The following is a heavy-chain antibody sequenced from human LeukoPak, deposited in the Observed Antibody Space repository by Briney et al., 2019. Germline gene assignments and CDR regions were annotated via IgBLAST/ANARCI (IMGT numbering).Heavy chain of an antibody. J-gene: IGHJ4*02. V-gene: IGHV1-2*02. CDR2: INPNSGGT. D-gene: IGHD2-15*01. CDR3: ARDISLVVAATQDY. Sequence: ASVKVSCKASGYXFTGYYMHWVRQAPGQGLEWMGWINPNSGGTNYAQKFQGRVTMTRDTSISTAYMELSRLRSDDTAVYYCARDISLVVAATQDYWGQGNLVTVSS. CDR1: GYXFTGYY.